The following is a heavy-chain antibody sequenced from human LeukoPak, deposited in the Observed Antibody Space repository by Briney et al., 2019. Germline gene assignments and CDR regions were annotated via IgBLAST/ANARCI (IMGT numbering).Heavy chain of an antibody. J-gene: IGHJ3*02. CDR1: GFTFDDYA. D-gene: IGHD4-17*01. Sequence: PGGSLRLSCAASGFTFDDYAMHWVRQAPGKGLEWVSGISWNSGSIGYADSVKGRFTISRDNAKNSLYLQMNSLRAEDTALYYCAKDFGPSGDQTFDAFDIWGQGTMVTVSS. CDR3: AKDFGPSGDQTFDAFDI. V-gene: IGHV3-9*01. CDR2: ISWNSGSI.